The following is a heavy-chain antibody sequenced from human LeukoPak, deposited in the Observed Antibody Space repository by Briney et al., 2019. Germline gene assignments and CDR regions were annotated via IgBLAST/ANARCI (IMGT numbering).Heavy chain of an antibody. CDR2: TYHSGST. CDR1: GGSISN. V-gene: IGHV4-38-2*02. J-gene: IGHJ4*02. D-gene: IGHD2-15*01. CDR3: AREDN. Sequence: SETLSLTCTVSGGSISNWSWFRQPPGKGLEWIGSTYHSGSTYYNASLKSRVTISVDTSKNQFSLKLSSVTAADTPVYYCAREDNWGQGTLVTVSS.